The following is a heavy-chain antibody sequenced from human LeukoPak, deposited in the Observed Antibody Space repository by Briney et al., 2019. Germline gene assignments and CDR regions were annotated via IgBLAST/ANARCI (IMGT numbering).Heavy chain of an antibody. CDR1: GYTLTELS. Sequence: GASVEVSCKVSGYTLTELSMHWVRQAPGKGLEWMGGFDPEDGETIYAQKFQGRVTMTEDTSTDTAYMELSSLRSEDTAVYYWATEGDSSGPRCFQHWGQGTLVTVSS. CDR3: ATEGDSSGPRCFQH. CDR2: FDPEDGET. V-gene: IGHV1-24*01. J-gene: IGHJ1*01. D-gene: IGHD3-22*01.